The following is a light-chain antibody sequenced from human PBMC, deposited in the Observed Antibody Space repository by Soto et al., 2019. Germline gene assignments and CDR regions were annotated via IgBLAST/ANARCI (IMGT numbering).Light chain of an antibody. CDR2: YDS. J-gene: IGLJ2*01. V-gene: IGLV3-21*04. CDR3: QVWDSSSDLPV. Sequence: SYELTQPPSVSVAPGKTARITCGGNNIGSKSVHWYQQKPSQAPVLVIYYDSDRPSGIPERFSGSNSGNTATLTISRVEAGDEADYYCQVWDSSSDLPVFGGGTKLTVL. CDR1: NIGSKS.